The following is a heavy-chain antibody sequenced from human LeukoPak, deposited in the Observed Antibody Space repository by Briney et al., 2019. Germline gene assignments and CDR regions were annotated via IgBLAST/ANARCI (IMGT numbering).Heavy chain of an antibody. CDR3: ARDGGGVSSWVSH. CDR2: IDPGDSFT. CDR1: GYRFISNW. Sequence: GESLKISCKGSGYRFISNWIAWVRQMPGKGLEWMGRIDPGDSFTKYRPSLEGRVTISADKSLSTVYLQWSSLKASDTAIYYCARDGGGVSSWVSHWGQGTLVTVSS. J-gene: IGHJ4*02. D-gene: IGHD2-8*02. V-gene: IGHV5-10-1*01.